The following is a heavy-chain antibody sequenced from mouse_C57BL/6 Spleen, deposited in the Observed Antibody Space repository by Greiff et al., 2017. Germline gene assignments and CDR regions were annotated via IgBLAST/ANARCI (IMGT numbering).Heavy chain of an antibody. CDR2: IDPSDSYT. Sequence: VQLQQPGAELVKPGASVKLSCKASGYTFTSYWMQWVKQRPGQGLEWIGEIDPSDSYTNYNQKFKGKATLTVDTSSSTAYMQLSSLTSEDSAVYCCARDYGSSYRFAYWGQGTLVTVSA. V-gene: IGHV1-50*01. J-gene: IGHJ3*01. D-gene: IGHD1-1*01. CDR3: ARDYGSSYRFAY. CDR1: GYTFTSYW.